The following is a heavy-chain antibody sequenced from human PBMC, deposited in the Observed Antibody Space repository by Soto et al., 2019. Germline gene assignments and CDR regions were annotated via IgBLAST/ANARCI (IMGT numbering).Heavy chain of an antibody. Sequence: FETLSLTCTVSGGSISSSSYYWGWIRQPPGKGLEWIGSIYYSGSTYYNPSLKSRVTISVDTSKNQSSLKLSSVTAADTAVYYCARHLEGGYYGSGSYYYGMDVWGQGTTVTVSS. CDR2: IYYSGST. CDR3: ARHLEGGYYGSGSYYYGMDV. V-gene: IGHV4-39*01. CDR1: GGSISSSSYY. D-gene: IGHD3-10*01. J-gene: IGHJ6*02.